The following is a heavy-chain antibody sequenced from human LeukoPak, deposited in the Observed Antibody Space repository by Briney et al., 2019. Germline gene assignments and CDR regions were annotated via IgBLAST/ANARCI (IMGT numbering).Heavy chain of an antibody. J-gene: IGHJ4*02. V-gene: IGHV3-53*01. CDR1: GYTLTELS. CDR3: ARDLPVGT. CDR2: IYSGGST. D-gene: IGHD1-1*01. Sequence: ASVKVSCKVSGYTLTELSMHWVRQAPGKGLEWVSVIYSGGSTYYADSVKGRFTISRDNSKNTLYLQMNSLRAEDTAVYYCARDLPVGTWGQGTLVTVSS.